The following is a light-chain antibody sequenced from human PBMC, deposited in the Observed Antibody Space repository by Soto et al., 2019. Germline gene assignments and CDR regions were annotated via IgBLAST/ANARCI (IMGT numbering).Light chain of an antibody. CDR2: GAS. CDR1: QSVSSK. CDR3: QQRSNWPIT. J-gene: IGKJ5*01. Sequence: ETVMTQSPATLSVSPGERATLSCRASQSVSSKLAWYQQKPGQAPRLLIYGASTRATGIPARFSGSGSGTDFTLTIVRLEPEDFAVYYCQQRSNWPITFGQGTRLEIK. V-gene: IGKV3-11*01.